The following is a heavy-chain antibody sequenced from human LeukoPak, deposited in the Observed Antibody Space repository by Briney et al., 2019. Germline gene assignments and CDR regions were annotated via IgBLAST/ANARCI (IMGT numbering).Heavy chain of an antibody. CDR1: GGSIGKTSYY. D-gene: IGHD1-1*01. CDR2: IYYSGTT. CDR3: ARFKQLGRSFDS. Sequence: SETLSLTCTVSGGSIGKTSYYWGWIRQPPGKGLEWIGNIYYSGTTYYNPSLKSRVTISVDTSKNQFSLTLNSVTAADTAVYFCARFKQLGRSFDSWGLGALVTVSS. V-gene: IGHV4-39*07. J-gene: IGHJ4*02.